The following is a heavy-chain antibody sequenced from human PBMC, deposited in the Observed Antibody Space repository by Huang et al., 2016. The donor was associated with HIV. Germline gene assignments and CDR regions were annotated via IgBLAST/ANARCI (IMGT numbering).Heavy chain of an antibody. V-gene: IGHV4-34*02. CDR1: GGSFSGYY. CDR2: INHSCNT. Sequence: QVQLEQWGAGLLKASETLSLTCAVYGGSFSGYYWNWLRQAPGKGLEGVGEINHSCNTNYNPSLKSRVNMSADTSKSQFSLYLTSLSAADTGTYFCARRYNSRRDYWGRGTLVTVHS. J-gene: IGHJ4*02. D-gene: IGHD3-22*01. CDR3: ARRYNSRRDY.